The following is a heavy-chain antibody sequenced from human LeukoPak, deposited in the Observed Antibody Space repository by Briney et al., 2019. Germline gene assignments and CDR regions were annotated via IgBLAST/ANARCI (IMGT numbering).Heavy chain of an antibody. V-gene: IGHV4-34*01. Sequence: SETLSLTCAVYGGSFSGYYWSWIRQPPGKGLEWIGEINHSGSTNYNPSLKSRVTISVDTSKNQFSLKLSSVTAEDTAVYYCARSYSSSSYFDFWGQGTLVTVSS. CDR2: INHSGST. J-gene: IGHJ4*02. CDR3: ARSYSSSSYFDF. D-gene: IGHD6-6*01. CDR1: GGSFSGYY.